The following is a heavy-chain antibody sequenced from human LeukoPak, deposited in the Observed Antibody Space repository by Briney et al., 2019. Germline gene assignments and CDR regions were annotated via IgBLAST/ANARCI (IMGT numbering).Heavy chain of an antibody. CDR3: ATSRGVPQTIFDY. D-gene: IGHD3-10*01. CDR2: IYYSGST. CDR1: GGSISSSSYY. V-gene: IGHV4-39*07. J-gene: IGHJ4*02. Sequence: SETLSLTCTVSGGSISSSSYYWGWIRQPPGKGLEWIGGIYYSGSTYYNPSLKSRVTISVDTSKNQFSLKLSSVTAADTAVYYCATSRGVPQTIFDYWGQGTLVTVSS.